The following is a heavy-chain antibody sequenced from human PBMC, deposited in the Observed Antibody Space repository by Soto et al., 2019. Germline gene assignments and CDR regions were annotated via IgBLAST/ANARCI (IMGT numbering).Heavy chain of an antibody. Sequence: GGSLRLSCAASEFTFSNYAMSWVRQAPGKGLEWVSAIWYDGSQKYYGDSVNGRFTISRDNSKNTVYLQMNSLRVEDTAVYYCVKDHCGGDCYSEPYFDFWGRGSQVTVSS. J-gene: IGHJ4*02. CDR2: IWYDGSQK. CDR1: EFTFSNYA. D-gene: IGHD2-21*02. CDR3: VKDHCGGDCYSEPYFDF. V-gene: IGHV3-33*06.